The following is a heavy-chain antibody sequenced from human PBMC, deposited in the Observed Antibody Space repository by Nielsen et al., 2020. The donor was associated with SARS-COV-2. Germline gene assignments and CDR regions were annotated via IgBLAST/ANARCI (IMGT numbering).Heavy chain of an antibody. CDR1: GYALSQLS. V-gene: IGHV1-24*01. Sequence: ASVKVSCKVSGYALSQLSMFWVRQAPGKGLEWMGGFHRDDGEPIYALKFQGRVTMTEDTSTHTVYMYLSSLRSEDTAMYYCVTSYSGYYLSFRAFDFWGQGTMLTVSS. J-gene: IGHJ3*01. CDR2: FHRDDGEP. CDR3: VTSYSGYYLSFRAFDF. D-gene: IGHD3-22*01.